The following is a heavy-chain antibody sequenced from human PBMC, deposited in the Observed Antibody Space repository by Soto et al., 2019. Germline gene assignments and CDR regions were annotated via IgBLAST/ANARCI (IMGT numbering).Heavy chain of an antibody. CDR3: AKLWGYYFES. CDR1: GFSVNNNY. J-gene: IGHJ4*02. D-gene: IGHD2-21*01. Sequence: GGSLRLSCSASGFSVNNNYMTWVRQTPGRRPEWVAVIYTRGSTHYADFATGRFTFSRDNSKNTLYLQMNSLRPEDTAVYYCAKLWGYYFESWGPGTLVTV. V-gene: IGHV3-53*01. CDR2: IYTRGST.